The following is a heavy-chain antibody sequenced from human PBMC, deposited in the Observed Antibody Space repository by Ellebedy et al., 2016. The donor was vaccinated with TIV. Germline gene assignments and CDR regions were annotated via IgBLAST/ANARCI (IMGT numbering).Heavy chain of an antibody. CDR2: ISYDGSNK. D-gene: IGHD3-10*01. CDR3: AKGPSSINYYYGMDV. V-gene: IGHV3-30*18. Sequence: GGSLRLSXAASGFTFSSYGMHWVRQAPGKGLEWVAVISYDGSNKYYADSVKGRFTISRDNSKNTLYLQMNSLRAEDTAVYYCAKGPSSINYYYGMDVWGQGTTVTVSS. CDR1: GFTFSSYG. J-gene: IGHJ6*02.